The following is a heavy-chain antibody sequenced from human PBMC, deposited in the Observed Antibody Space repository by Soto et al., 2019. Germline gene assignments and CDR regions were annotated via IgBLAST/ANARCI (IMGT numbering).Heavy chain of an antibody. CDR2: ISYDGSNK. J-gene: IGHJ6*03. Sequence: HPGGSLRLSCAASGFTFGSYGMHGVRKAPGKGLEWVAVISYDGSNKYYADSVKGRFTISRDNSKNTLYLQMNSLRAEDTAVYYCAKGYDFWSGYEYYYYYMDVWGKGTTVTVSS. CDR3: AKGYDFWSGYEYYYYYMDV. D-gene: IGHD3-3*01. V-gene: IGHV3-30*18. CDR1: GFTFGSYG.